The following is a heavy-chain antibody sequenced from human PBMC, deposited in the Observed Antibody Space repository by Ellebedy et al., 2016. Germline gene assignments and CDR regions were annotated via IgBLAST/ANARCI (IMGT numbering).Heavy chain of an antibody. Sequence: GESLKIAXAASGFSLSSYWMHWVRQVPGKGLVWVSRIDFEGTTRNYADSVKGRFTISRDNAKNTLYLQMNSLRPEDTAVYFCAISIDRGVINFYYYGMDVWGQGTTVTVSS. D-gene: IGHD3-10*01. CDR3: AISIDRGVINFYYYGMDV. CDR2: IDFEGTTR. J-gene: IGHJ6*02. CDR1: GFSLSSYW. V-gene: IGHV3-74*01.